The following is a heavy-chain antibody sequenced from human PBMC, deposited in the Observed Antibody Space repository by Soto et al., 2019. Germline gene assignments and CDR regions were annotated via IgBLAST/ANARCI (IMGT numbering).Heavy chain of an antibody. D-gene: IGHD6-13*01. J-gene: IGHJ4*02. V-gene: IGHV4-59*01. CDR3: ARGRGSSSFLDY. Sequence: ASETLSLTCTVSGGSISSYYWSWILLPPRKGLEWIGYIYYSGSTNYNPSLKSRVTISVDTSKRQFSLKLTSVTAADTAVYYCARGRGSSSFLDYWGQGTMVTVYS. CDR2: IYYSGST. CDR1: GGSISSYY.